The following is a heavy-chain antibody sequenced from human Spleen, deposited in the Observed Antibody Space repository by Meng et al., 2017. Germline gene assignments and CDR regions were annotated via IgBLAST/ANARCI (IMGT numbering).Heavy chain of an antibody. CDR2: MKSNVDGGTV. CDR3: SGHVDS. CDR1: GFTFSNAW. V-gene: IGHV3-15*01. J-gene: IGHJ5*01. Sequence: GESLKISCAASGFTFSNAWMTWVRQAPGKGLEWIGRMKSNVDGGTVDYAAAVKGRFFIPRDDSENTSYLQMNSLKTEETAVYYCSGHVDSWGHGTLVTVSS. D-gene: IGHD3-16*01.